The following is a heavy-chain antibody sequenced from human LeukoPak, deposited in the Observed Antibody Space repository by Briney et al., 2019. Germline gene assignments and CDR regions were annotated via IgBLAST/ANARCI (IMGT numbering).Heavy chain of an antibody. Sequence: PSETLSLTCTVSGGSISSYYWSWIRQPPGKGLEWIGHIYYSGNTNYNPSLKSRVTISVDTSKNQFSLNLSSVTAADTAVYYCARREDYFDYWGQGTLVTVSS. J-gene: IGHJ4*02. CDR1: GGSISSYY. CDR2: IYYSGNT. CDR3: ARREDYFDY. V-gene: IGHV4-59*08.